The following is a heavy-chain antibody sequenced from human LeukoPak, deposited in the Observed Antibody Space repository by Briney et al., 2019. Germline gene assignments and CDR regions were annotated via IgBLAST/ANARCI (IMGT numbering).Heavy chain of an antibody. Sequence: ASVKVSCTASGYTFTSYGISWVRQAPGQGLEWMGWISAYNGNTNYAQKLQGRVTMTTDTSTSTAYMELRSLRSDDTAVYYCARDVPSYYDFWSGYYGDYFDYWGQGTLVTVSS. CDR3: ARDVPSYYDFWSGYYGDYFDY. V-gene: IGHV1-18*01. CDR1: GYTFTSYG. D-gene: IGHD3-3*01. CDR2: ISAYNGNT. J-gene: IGHJ4*02.